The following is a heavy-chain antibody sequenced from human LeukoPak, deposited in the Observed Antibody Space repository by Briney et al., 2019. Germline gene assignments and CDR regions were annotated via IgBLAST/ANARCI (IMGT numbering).Heavy chain of an antibody. CDR2: ISGSGGRT. J-gene: IGHJ4*02. Sequence: GGTLILSCAASGFTFSTYDMSWVRQAPGKGLEWVSAISGSGGRTFYADSVKGRFTISRDNSKNTLYLQMNSLRAEDTAVYYCAKFRGYSYGPIGYWGQGTLVTVSS. CDR3: AKFRGYSYGPIGY. CDR1: GFTFSTYD. V-gene: IGHV3-23*01. D-gene: IGHD5-18*01.